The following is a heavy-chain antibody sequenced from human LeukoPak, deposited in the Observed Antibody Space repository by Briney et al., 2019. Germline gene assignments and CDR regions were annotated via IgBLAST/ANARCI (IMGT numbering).Heavy chain of an antibody. CDR3: AREGAGSYGFSYIDI. D-gene: IGHD5-18*01. Sequence: ASETLATTCTVSNGSMISYYWSWLRQPPGKGLEWMGYIYYGGSTNYNPSLKSRVTILVDTSKNQFSLKLSSVTAADTAVYYCAREGAGSYGFSYIDIWGKGTTVTVSS. CDR1: NGSMISYY. V-gene: IGHV4-59*01. CDR2: IYYGGST. J-gene: IGHJ6*03.